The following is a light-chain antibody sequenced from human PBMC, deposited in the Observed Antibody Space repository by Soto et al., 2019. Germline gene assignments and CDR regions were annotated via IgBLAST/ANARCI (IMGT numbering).Light chain of an antibody. CDR3: QQYGSSPIT. CDR2: GAS. CDR1: QSVNTNY. J-gene: IGKJ5*01. V-gene: IGKV3-20*01. Sequence: EIVLTQSPGTLSLSPGERATLSCRASQSVNTNYLAWYQQKSGQAPRLLIYGASGRATGIPDRFSGSGSGTDFTLTISRLEPEDFSAYFFQQYGSSPITFGQGTRLEIK.